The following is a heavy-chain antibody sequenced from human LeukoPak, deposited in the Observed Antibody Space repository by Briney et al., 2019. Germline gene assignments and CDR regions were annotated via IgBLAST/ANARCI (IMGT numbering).Heavy chain of an antibody. CDR1: GYTFTGYY. D-gene: IGHD2-8*01. CDR3: ARDPAYCTSGVCYTVYHHYYMDV. CDR2: INPNSGGT. V-gene: IGHV1-2*02. Sequence: ASVKVSCKASGYTFTGYYMHWVRQAPGQGLEWMGWINPNSGGTNYAQKFQGRVTMTRDTSISTAYMELSRLRSDDTAVYYCARDPAYCTSGVCYTVYHHYYMDVWGKGTTVTVSS. J-gene: IGHJ6*03.